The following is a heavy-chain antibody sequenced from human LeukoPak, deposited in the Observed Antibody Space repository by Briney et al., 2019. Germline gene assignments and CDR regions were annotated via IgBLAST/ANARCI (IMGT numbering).Heavy chain of an antibody. CDR3: ARDRAAANN. CDR1: GFTFSTYA. CDR2: ISDSGANT. J-gene: IGHJ4*02. Sequence: GGSLRLSCAASGFTFSTYAMSWVRQAPGKGLEWVSTISDSGANTYYADSVRGRFTISRDNAKNSLFLQMNGLRAEDTAVYYCARDRAAANNWGQGTLVTVSS. D-gene: IGHD6-13*01. V-gene: IGHV3-23*01.